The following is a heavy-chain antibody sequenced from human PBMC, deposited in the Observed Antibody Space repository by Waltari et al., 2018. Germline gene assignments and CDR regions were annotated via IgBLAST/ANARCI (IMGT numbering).Heavy chain of an antibody. CDR2: INPNSGVT. V-gene: IGHV1-2*02. CDR1: GYTFTGYY. J-gene: IGHJ4*02. D-gene: IGHD3-22*01. Sequence: QVQLVQSGAEVKKPGASVKVSCEASGYTFTGYYLHWVRQAPGQGLEWMGGINPNSGVTYYIQKFQGRVTMTRDTSISTAYMELSRLRSDDTAVYYCARVGLRRGSTGYYQGDYWGQGTLVTVSS. CDR3: ARVGLRRGSTGYYQGDY.